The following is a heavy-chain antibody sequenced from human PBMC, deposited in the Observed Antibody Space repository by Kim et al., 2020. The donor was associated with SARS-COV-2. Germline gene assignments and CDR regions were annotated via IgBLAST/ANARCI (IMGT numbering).Heavy chain of an antibody. D-gene: IGHD3-10*01. Sequence: GGSLRLSCAASGFTFSSYGMHWVRQAPGKGLEWVAVISYDGSNKYYADSVKGRFTISRDNSKNTLYLQMNSLRAEDTAVYYCAKESGTNSGHYYYGMDVWGQGTTVTVSS. J-gene: IGHJ6*02. CDR3: AKESGTNSGHYYYGMDV. CDR2: ISYDGSNK. V-gene: IGHV3-30*18. CDR1: GFTFSSYG.